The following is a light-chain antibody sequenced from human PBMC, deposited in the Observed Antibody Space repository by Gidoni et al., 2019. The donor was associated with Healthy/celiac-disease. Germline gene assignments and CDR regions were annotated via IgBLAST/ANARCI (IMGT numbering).Light chain of an antibody. CDR2: KAS. CDR3: QHYNSYPFT. V-gene: IGKV1-5*03. J-gene: IGKJ2*01. CDR1: QSISSL. Sequence: DIKMTQSPSNLSASVGDRVTITCRASQSISSLLAWYQQKPGKAPKLLIYKASSLESGVPSRCSSSGSRTEFTLTISSLQPDDFATYYCQHYNSYPFTFGQGTKLEIK.